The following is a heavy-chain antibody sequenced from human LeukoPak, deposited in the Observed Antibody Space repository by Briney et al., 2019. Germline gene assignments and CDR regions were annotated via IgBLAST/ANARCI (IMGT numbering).Heavy chain of an antibody. CDR3: ARVDDYGDYHFDY. Sequence: SETLSLTCTVCGGSISSYYWSWIRQPPGKGLEWIVYIYYSGSTNYNPSLKSRVTISVDTSKNQFSLKLSSVTAADTAVYYCARVDDYGDYHFDYWGQGTLVTVSS. CDR2: IYYSGST. V-gene: IGHV4-59*01. D-gene: IGHD4-17*01. CDR1: GGSISSYY. J-gene: IGHJ4*02.